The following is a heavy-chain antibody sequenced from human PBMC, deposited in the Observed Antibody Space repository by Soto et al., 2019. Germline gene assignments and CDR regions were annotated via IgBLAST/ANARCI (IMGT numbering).Heavy chain of an antibody. V-gene: IGHV3-23*01. CDR2: ISGYGGST. D-gene: IGHD4-17*01. CDR3: PTQRTTVTTSFDY. Sequence: EVQLLESGGGLVQPGGSLTVSCAASGFTFGAHPMSWVRLAPGKGLEWVSTISGYGGSTYYPDSLKGRFIISRDNSKNTLYLQINTLRAEDPAIYFCPTQRTTVTTSFDYWGQGTLVTVSS. J-gene: IGHJ4*02. CDR1: GFTFGAHP.